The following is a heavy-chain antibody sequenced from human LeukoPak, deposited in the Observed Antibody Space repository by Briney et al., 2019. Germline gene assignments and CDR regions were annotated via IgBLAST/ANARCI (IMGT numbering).Heavy chain of an antibody. CDR3: ARQGYSSSWYYFDY. J-gene: IGHJ4*02. Sequence: PSETLSLTCTVSGXSISSSSYYWGWIRQPPGKGLEWIGSIYHSGSTYYNPSLKSRVTISVDTSKNRFSLKLSSVTAADTAVYYCARQGYSSSWYYFDYWGQGTLVTVSS. V-gene: IGHV4-39*01. D-gene: IGHD6-13*01. CDR2: IYHSGST. CDR1: GXSISSSSYY.